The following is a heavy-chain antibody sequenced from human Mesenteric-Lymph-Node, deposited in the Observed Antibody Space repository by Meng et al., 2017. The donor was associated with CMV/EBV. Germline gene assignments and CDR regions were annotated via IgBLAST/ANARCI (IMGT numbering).Heavy chain of an antibody. Sequence: GESLKISCAASGFTFSSYGMHWVRQAPGKGLEWVAVIWYDGSNKYYADSVKGRFTISRDNSKNTLYLQMNSLRAEDTAVYYCATEPPVSQTSSPIRWGQGTLVTVSS. CDR3: ATEPPVSQTSSPIR. D-gene: IGHD6-13*01. J-gene: IGHJ4*02. V-gene: IGHV3-33*01. CDR2: IWYDGSNK. CDR1: GFTFSSYG.